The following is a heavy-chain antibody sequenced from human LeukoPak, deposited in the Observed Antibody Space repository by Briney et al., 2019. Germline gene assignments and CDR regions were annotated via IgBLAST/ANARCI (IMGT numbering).Heavy chain of an antibody. V-gene: IGHV1-69*05. CDR2: IIPIFGTA. J-gene: IGHJ4*02. Sequence: SVKVSCKASGGTFSSYAISWVRQAPGQGLEWMGGIIPIFGTANYAQKFQGRVTITTDEATSTAYMELSSLRSEDTAVYYCESHSSYSGSYYDAIFDYWGQGTLVTVAS. CDR3: ESHSSYSGSYYDAIFDY. CDR1: GGTFSSYA. D-gene: IGHD1-26*01.